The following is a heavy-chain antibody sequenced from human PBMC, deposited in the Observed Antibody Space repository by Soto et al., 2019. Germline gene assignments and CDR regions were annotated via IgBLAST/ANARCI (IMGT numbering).Heavy chain of an antibody. D-gene: IGHD5-18*01. CDR3: ASGIQLWLRRINNGYSG. Sequence: QVQLVQSGAEVKQPESSVKVSCKAPGGTFSTYAISWVRQAPGQGLEWMGGIIPMFGTANYAQRFQDRVTITADESTNTGYMELSSLRSEDTAVYFCASGIQLWLRRINNGYSGWGQGTLVTVSS. CDR2: IIPMFGTA. V-gene: IGHV1-69*12. J-gene: IGHJ4*02. CDR1: GGTFSTYA.